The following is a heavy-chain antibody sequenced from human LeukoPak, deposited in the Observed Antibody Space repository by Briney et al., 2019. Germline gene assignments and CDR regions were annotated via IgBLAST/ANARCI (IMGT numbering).Heavy chain of an antibody. CDR1: GFTFSSYA. CDR2: VSYDGSNK. CDR3: ARGLATVVTPIDY. Sequence: GGSLRLSCAASGFTFSSYAMHWVRQAPGKGLEWVTLVSYDGSNKYYADSVKGRFAISRDNSKNTLYLQVNSLRDEDTAVYYCARGLATVVTPIDYWGQGTLVTVSS. D-gene: IGHD4-23*01. V-gene: IGHV3-30*09. J-gene: IGHJ4*02.